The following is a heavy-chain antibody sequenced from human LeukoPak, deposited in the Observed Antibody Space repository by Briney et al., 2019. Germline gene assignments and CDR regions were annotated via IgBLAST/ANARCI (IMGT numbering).Heavy chain of an antibody. J-gene: IGHJ4*02. D-gene: IGHD4/OR15-4a*01. Sequence: GGSLRLSCAASRFTFSNAWMNWVRQAPGEGLEWVGRIKSKADGETTDYASPVKGRFTISRDDSNNMAYLQMNSLKIEDTAVYYCAIDEPNYAPYDFDFWGQGTLVTVSS. CDR3: AIDEPNYAPYDFDF. V-gene: IGHV3-15*01. CDR2: IKSKADGETT. CDR1: RFTFSNAW.